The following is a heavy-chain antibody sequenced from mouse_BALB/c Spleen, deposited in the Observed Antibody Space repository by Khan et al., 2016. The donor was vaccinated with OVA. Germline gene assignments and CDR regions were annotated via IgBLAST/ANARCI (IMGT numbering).Heavy chain of an antibody. CDR2: IWGDGST. D-gene: IGHD2-10*01. J-gene: IGHJ4*01. CDR3: GRAYYGNYREAMDF. CDR1: GFSLTGYG. V-gene: IGHV2-6-7*01. Sequence: VQLQESGPGLVAPSQSLSITCTVSGFSLTGYGVNWVRQPPGKGLEWLGMIWGDGSTDSNSALKSRLSISKDNSKSKVFLKMNSLQTDDTAIYYCGRAYYGNYREAMDFWGQGTSVTVSS.